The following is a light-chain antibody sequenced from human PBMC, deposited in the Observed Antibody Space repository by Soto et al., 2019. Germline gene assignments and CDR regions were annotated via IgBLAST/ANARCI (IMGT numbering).Light chain of an antibody. CDR1: HSFSSGH. CDR3: QQYSSSPIT. J-gene: IGKJ5*01. Sequence: EIVLTQSPGTLSFTTGERATLSCRASHSFSSGHLAWYQQKPGQAPRLLIYGASSRATGIPDRFSGGGSGTDFSLTISRLDPEDFAVYYCQQYSSSPITFGQGTRLEI. CDR2: GAS. V-gene: IGKV3-20*01.